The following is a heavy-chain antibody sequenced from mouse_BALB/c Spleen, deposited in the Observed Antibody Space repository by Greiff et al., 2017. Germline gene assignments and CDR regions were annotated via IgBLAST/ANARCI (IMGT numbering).Heavy chain of an antibody. CDR1: GYAFTNYL. J-gene: IGHJ2*01. V-gene: IGHV1-54*03. CDR3: AREYGNYEYYFDY. Sequence: QVQLQQSGAELVRPGTSVKVSCKASGYAFTNYLIEWVKQRPGQGLEWIGVINPGSGGTNYNEKFKGKATLTADKSSSTAYMQLSSLTSDDSAVYFCAREYGNYEYYFDYWGQGTTLTVSS. D-gene: IGHD2-10*02. CDR2: INPGSGGT.